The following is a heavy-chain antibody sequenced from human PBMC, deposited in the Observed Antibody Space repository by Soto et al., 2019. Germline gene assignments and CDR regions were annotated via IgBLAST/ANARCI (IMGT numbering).Heavy chain of an antibody. CDR3: AIDRSVSAATLFSGS. Sequence: QVQLVQSGAEVKKPGSSVKVSCKASGGTFSSYAISWVRQAPGQGLEWMGGFIPIYGTANYAQKFQGRVTITEDKSTSTAYMELSSLRSEDTAVYYCAIDRSVSAATLFSGSWGQGTLVTVS. V-gene: IGHV1-69*06. CDR2: FIPIYGTA. D-gene: IGHD2-15*01. J-gene: IGHJ5*02. CDR1: GGTFSSYA.